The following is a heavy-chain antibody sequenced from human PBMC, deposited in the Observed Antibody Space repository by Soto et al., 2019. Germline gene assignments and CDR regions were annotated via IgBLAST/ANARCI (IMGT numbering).Heavy chain of an antibody. D-gene: IGHD2-21*02. CDR3: ARGHVRTAPPPYFDL. J-gene: IGHJ2*01. CDR1: GGSFSGYY. CDR2: INHSGST. Sequence: QVQLQQWGAGLLKPSETLSLTCAVYGGSFSGYYWSWIRQPPGKGLEWIGEINHSGSTNYNPSLKSRVTISVDTPKNQFALKLSSVTAADTAVYYCARGHVRTAPPPYFDLWGRGTLVTVSS. V-gene: IGHV4-34*01.